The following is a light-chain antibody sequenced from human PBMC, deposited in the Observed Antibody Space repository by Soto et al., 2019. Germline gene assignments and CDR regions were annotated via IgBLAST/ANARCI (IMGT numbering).Light chain of an antibody. CDR3: CSYSGSNTIVV. Sequence: QSALTQPASVSGSPGQSITISCTGTSSDVGGYNFVSWYQQHPGKAPRLMIFDVNNRPSGVSTRFSGSKSGNTASLTISGLQAEDEADSYCCSYSGSNTIVVFGGGTKLTVL. V-gene: IGLV2-14*03. CDR1: SSDVGGYNF. CDR2: DVN. J-gene: IGLJ2*01.